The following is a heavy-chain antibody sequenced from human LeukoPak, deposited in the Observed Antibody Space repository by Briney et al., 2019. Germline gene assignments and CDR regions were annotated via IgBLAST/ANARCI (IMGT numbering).Heavy chain of an antibody. J-gene: IGHJ6*03. D-gene: IGHD3-10*01. CDR2: IYTSGST. CDR3: ARQTITMVRGVISESHYDYMDD. V-gene: IGHV4-4*09. Sequence: PSETLSLTCTVSGGSISSYYWSWIRQPPGKGLEGIGYIYTSGSTNYNPSLKSRVTISIDTSKNQFSLKLSSVTAADTAVYYCARQTITMVRGVISESHYDYMDDWGKGTTVTVSS. CDR1: GGSISSYY.